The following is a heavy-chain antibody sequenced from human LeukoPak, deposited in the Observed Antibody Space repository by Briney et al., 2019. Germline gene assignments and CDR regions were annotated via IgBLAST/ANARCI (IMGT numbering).Heavy chain of an antibody. CDR2: MYYSGST. Sequence: PSETLSLTCTVSGGSISRSSYYWGWIRQPPGKGLEWIGSMYYSGSTYYNPSLKSRVTISIDTSKNQFSLRLSSVTAADTAVYYCARSLHISAPFDVWGQGALVTVSS. V-gene: IGHV4-39*01. CDR1: GGSISRSSYY. J-gene: IGHJ4*02. D-gene: IGHD2-21*01. CDR3: ARSLHISAPFDV.